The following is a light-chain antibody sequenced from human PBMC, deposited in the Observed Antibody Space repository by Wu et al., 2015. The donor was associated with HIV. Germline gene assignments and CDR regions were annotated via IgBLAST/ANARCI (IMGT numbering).Light chain of an antibody. V-gene: IGKV3-15*01. Sequence: EIVMTQSPATLSLSPGERATLSCRASQSISSTLAWYQEKPGQPPRLLIYGASTRAAGIPGRFSGSGSGTEFTLTISSMQSEDFAVYYCQQYNDWPLSFGGGTKVEIK. CDR1: QSISST. CDR3: QQYNDWPLS. J-gene: IGKJ4*01. CDR2: GAS.